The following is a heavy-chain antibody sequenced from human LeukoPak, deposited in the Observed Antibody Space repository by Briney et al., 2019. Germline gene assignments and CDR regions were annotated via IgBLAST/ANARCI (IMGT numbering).Heavy chain of an antibody. V-gene: IGHV4-59*01. Sequence: SETLSLTCTVSGDSISTYLWSWIRQAPGRGLEWIGYFYNSGDTKLNPSLKSRVTISVDTPENQYSLKMSSLTTADTAVYFCARLGFYSGYFDHWGQEILVTVSS. CDR3: ARLGFYSGYFDH. CDR1: GDSISTYL. D-gene: IGHD2-15*01. J-gene: IGHJ4*02. CDR2: FYNSGDT.